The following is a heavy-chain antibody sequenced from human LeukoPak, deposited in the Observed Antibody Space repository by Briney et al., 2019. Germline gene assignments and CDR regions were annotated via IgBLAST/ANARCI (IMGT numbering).Heavy chain of an antibody. D-gene: IGHD1-26*01. V-gene: IGHV3-30*02. CDR1: GFTFSSNS. CDR3: AKESYMREYYYYYYMDV. CDR2: IWYGGSNK. Sequence: GGSLRLSCVASGFTFSSNSMNWVRQAPGKGLEWVAVIWYGGSNKYYADSVKGRFTISRDNSKNTLYLQMNSLRAEDTAVYYCAKESYMREYYYYYYMDVWGKGTTVTVSS. J-gene: IGHJ6*03.